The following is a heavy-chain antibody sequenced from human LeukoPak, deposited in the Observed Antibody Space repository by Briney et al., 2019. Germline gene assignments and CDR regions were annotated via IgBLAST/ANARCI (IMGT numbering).Heavy chain of an antibody. CDR1: GYTFTGYY. J-gene: IGHJ4*02. Sequence: ASVKVSCKASGYTFTGYYIYWVRQAPGQGLEWMGWINPNSGGTNYAQKFQGRVTMTRDTSISTAYMELSRLRSDDTAVYYCARLKGPRDYWSQGTLVTVSS. CDR3: ARLKGPRDY. V-gene: IGHV1-2*02. CDR2: INPNSGGT.